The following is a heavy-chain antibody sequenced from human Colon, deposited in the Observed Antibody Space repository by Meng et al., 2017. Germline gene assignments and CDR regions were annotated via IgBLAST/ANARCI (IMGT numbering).Heavy chain of an antibody. CDR1: GYTFTDYY. J-gene: IGHJ4*02. Sequence: QVQLVQSGAEVKEPGASVKLSCRASGYTFTDYYMHWVRQAPGQGLEWMGIINPNDDTKYYVQKFQGRITMTRDTSTSTFYMDLSRMRSEDTAVYYCARSDLPGWDHLVDSWGQGTLVTVSS. D-gene: IGHD6-19*01. CDR3: ARSDLPGWDHLVDS. CDR2: INPNDDTK. V-gene: IGHV1-46*01.